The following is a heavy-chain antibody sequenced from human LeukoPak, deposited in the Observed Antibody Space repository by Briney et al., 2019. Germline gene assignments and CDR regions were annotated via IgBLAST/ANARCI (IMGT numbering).Heavy chain of an antibody. CDR1: GFTFSSYG. CDR3: ARLGPGMNFFYLDF. V-gene: IGHV3-30*02. CDR2: IRYDGSNK. D-gene: IGHD3-10*01. Sequence: GGSLRLSCAASGFTFSSYGMHWVRQAPGKGLEWVAFIRYDGSNKYYADSVKGRFTISRDNSKNTLYLQMNSLRAEDTALYYCARLGPGMNFFYLDFWGQGTLVTVSS. J-gene: IGHJ4*02.